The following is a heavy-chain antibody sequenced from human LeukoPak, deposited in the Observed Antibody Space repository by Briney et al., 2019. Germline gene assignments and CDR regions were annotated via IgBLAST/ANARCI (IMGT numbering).Heavy chain of an antibody. D-gene: IGHD6-13*01. CDR1: GYTFTSYA. CDR2: INTNTGNP. J-gene: IGHJ6*02. V-gene: IGHV7-4-1*02. CDR3: ARQGSSRIAAAGTIWDYYYYYGMDV. Sequence: ASVKVSCKASGYTFTSYAMNWVRQAPGQGLEWMGWINTNTGNPTYAQGFTGRFVFSLDTSVSTAYLQISSLKAEDTAVYYCARQGSSRIAAAGTIWDYYYYYGMDVWGQGTTVTVSS.